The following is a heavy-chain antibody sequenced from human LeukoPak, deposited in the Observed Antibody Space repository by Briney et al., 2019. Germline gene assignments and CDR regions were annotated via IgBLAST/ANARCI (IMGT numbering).Heavy chain of an antibody. D-gene: IGHD3-16*01. V-gene: IGHV1-18*01. Sequence: GASVKVSCKASGYTFTSYGISWVRPAAGQGLEWMGCISAYNGNTNYAQKLQGRVTMTTDTSTSTAYMELRSLRSDDTAVYYCARDAADLGGYDYVWRIDYWGQGTLVTVSS. CDR1: GYTFTSYG. CDR3: ARDAADLGGYDYVWRIDY. J-gene: IGHJ4*02. CDR2: ISAYNGNT.